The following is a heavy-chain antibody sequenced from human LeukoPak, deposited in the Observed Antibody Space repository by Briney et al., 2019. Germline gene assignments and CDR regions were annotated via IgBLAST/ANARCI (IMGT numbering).Heavy chain of an antibody. CDR1: GYTFTAYH. D-gene: IGHD2-15*01. J-gene: IGHJ5*02. V-gene: IGHV1-2*02. Sequence: ASVKVSCKASGYTFTAYHMHWVRQAPGQGLEWMGWIDSKNGDTKYAQKFQSRLTITRDTSIGIAYMELRSLTSDDTAVYCASEAYCSGGRCSVQRVASWGQGTPVTVSS. CDR2: IDSKNGDT. CDR3: ASEAYCSGGRCSVQRVAS.